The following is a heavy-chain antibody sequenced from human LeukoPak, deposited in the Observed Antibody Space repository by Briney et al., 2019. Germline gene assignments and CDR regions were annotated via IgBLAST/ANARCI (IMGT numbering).Heavy chain of an antibody. V-gene: IGHV4-59*01. J-gene: IGHJ6*03. Sequence: SETLSLTCTVSGGSLSNYYWTWIRQPPGKGLEWIGYIYSSGYINYNPSLKSRVTMLVETSKNQFSLKLSSVTAADTAMYYCARDGPYGDYDYFYHYMDVWGKGTTITVSS. D-gene: IGHD4-17*01. CDR2: IYSSGYI. CDR1: GGSLSNYY. CDR3: ARDGPYGDYDYFYHYMDV.